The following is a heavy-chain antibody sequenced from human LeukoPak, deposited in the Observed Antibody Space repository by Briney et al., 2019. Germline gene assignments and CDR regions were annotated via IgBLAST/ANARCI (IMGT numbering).Heavy chain of an antibody. J-gene: IGHJ4*02. CDR3: ANHKIAWRTFDC. V-gene: IGHV3-7*01. CDR1: GFTFRDYL. Sequence: PGGSLRLSCVASGFTFRDYLMTWVRQAPGKGLEWVANIKEDGSQINHVDSVKGRFTISRDNAKNSLYLQMNSLSVEDTAVYSCANHKIAWRTFDCWGQGTLVTVSS. CDR2: IKEDGSQI. D-gene: IGHD1-14*01.